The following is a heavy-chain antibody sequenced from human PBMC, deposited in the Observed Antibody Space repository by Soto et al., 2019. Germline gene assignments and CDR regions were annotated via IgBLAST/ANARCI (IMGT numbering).Heavy chain of an antibody. V-gene: IGHV2-5*02. Sequence: QITLKESGPTLVKPTQTLTLTCAFSGFSLTTVGVGVGWIRQPPGKALEWLALIYWDDEKRYSPTLKTRLSTPXXXPXYPVVLMMANMDPVDTGTYYCAHRRAFIGVVYGMDVWGQGTTVTVSS. D-gene: IGHD3-3*01. CDR2: IYWDDEK. CDR3: AHRRAFIGVVYGMDV. J-gene: IGHJ6*02. CDR1: GFSLTTVGVG.